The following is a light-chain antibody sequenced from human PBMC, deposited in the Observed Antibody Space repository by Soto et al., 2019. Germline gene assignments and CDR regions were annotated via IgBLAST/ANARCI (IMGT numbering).Light chain of an antibody. V-gene: IGLV2-23*02. CDR2: EVS. CDR3: CSYAGSSTYV. J-gene: IGLJ1*01. CDR1: NRDVGTYNL. Sequence: QSALTQPASVSGSPGQSITISCTGTNRDVGTYNLVSWYQQHPGKAPKLMIYEVSKRPSGVSNRFSGSKSGNTASLTISGHQAEDEADYYCCSYAGSSTYVFGTGTKLTVL.